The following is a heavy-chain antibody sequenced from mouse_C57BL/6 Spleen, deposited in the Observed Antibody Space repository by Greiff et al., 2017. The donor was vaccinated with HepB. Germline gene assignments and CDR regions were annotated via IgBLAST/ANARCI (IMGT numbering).Heavy chain of an antibody. CDR1: EYDFPSHD. J-gene: IGHJ1*03. V-gene: IGHV5-2*01. Sequence: EVQLVESGGGLVQPGESLKLSCESHEYDFPSHDMSWVRKTPEKRLELVAAINSDGGSTYYPDTMERRVIISRDKTKKTLYLQMSSLRSEDTALYYCARHPYGTGYFDVWGTGTTVTVSS. D-gene: IGHD1-1*01. CDR2: INSDGGST. CDR3: ARHPYGTGYFDV.